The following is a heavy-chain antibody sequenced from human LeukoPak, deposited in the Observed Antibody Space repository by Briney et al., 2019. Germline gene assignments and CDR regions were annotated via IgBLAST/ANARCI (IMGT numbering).Heavy chain of an antibody. J-gene: IGHJ5*02. V-gene: IGHV4-59*01. D-gene: IGHD1-1*01. CDR2: IYGSGST. Sequence: PSETLSLTCTVSGDSLSRYYWRWLRQPPGKGLEWIGHIYGSGSTNYNPSLKSRVTLSVDTCKNQFSLKLSSLTATDTAVYYCAREGTSGTHLNWFDPWGQGTLVTVSS. CDR1: GDSLSRYY. CDR3: AREGTSGTHLNWFDP.